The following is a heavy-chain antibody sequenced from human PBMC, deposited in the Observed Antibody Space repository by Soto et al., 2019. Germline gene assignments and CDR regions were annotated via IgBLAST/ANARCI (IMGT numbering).Heavy chain of an antibody. D-gene: IGHD5-18*01. Sequence: QVQLVQSGAEVKKPGSSVKVSCKASGGTFSSYTISWVRQAPGQGLEWMGRIIPILGIANYAQKFQGRVTITADKSTSTAYRELSSLRSEDTAVYYCARVTNVDTAMVPNYYGMDVWGQGTTVTVSS. V-gene: IGHV1-69*02. CDR3: ARVTNVDTAMVPNYYGMDV. CDR1: GGTFSSYT. CDR2: IIPILGIA. J-gene: IGHJ6*02.